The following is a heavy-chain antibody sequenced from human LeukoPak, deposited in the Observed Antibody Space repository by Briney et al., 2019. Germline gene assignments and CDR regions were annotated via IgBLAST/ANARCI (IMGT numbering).Heavy chain of an antibody. Sequence: SETLSLTCTVSGGSISSGGYYWSWIRQHPGKGLEWIGYIYYSGSTYYNPSLKSRVTISVDTSKNQFSLKLSSVTAADTAVYYCARVGYSMPPYYYYMDVWGKGTTVTVSS. J-gene: IGHJ6*03. CDR2: IYYSGST. CDR3: ARVGYSMPPYYYYMDV. V-gene: IGHV4-31*03. CDR1: GGSISSGGYY. D-gene: IGHD5-24*01.